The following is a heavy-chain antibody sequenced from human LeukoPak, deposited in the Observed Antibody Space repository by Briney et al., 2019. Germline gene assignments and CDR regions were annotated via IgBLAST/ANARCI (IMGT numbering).Heavy chain of an antibody. J-gene: IGHJ4*02. V-gene: IGHV3-30-3*01. CDR3: AIIADGYNRIDY. CDR2: ISYDGSNK. D-gene: IGHD5-12*01. CDR1: GFTFSSYA. Sequence: GGSLRLSCAASGFTFSSYAIHWVRQAPGKGLEWVVVISYDGSNKYYADFVKGRFTISRDNSKNTLYLQMNSLRAEDTAVYYCAIIADGYNRIDYWGQGTLVTVSS.